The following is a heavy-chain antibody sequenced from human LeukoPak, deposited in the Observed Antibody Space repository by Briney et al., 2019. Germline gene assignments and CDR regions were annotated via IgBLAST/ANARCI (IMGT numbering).Heavy chain of an antibody. D-gene: IGHD6-13*01. CDR2: ISWNSGSI. V-gene: IGHV3-9*01. CDR3: AKAGYSTDGVFDY. CDR1: GFTFDDYA. Sequence: AGGSLRLSCAASGFTFDDYAMHWVRQAPGKGLEWVSGISWNSGSIGYADSVKGRFTISRDNAKNSLYLQMNSLRAEDTALYYCAKAGYSTDGVFDYWGQGTLITVSS. J-gene: IGHJ4*02.